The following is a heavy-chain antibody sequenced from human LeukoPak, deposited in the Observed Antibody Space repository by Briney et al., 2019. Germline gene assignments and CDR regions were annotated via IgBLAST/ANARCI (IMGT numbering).Heavy chain of an antibody. V-gene: IGHV3-7*01. CDR1: GFTFRSHW. Sequence: GGSLRLSCVGSGFTFRSHWVNWVRQSPGKGLQWVANIKPDGIDKYYVDSARGRFTVSRDNAKNSAFLQMNSLRAEDTAIYYCATISAQTFDIWGQGTLVSVSS. CDR2: IKPDGIDK. CDR3: ATISAQTFDI. D-gene: IGHD5-24*01. J-gene: IGHJ3*02.